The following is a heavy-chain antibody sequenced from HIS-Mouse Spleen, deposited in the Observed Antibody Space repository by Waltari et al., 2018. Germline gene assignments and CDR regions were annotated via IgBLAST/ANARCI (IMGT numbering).Heavy chain of an antibody. J-gene: IGHJ3*02. CDR3: ASPERYNWNYSAFDI. V-gene: IGHV3-11*01. Sequence: LSCAASGFTFSDSYMSWIRQAPGKGLEWVSYISSSGSTIYYADSVKGRFTISRDNAKNSLYLQMNSLRADDTAVYYCASPERYNWNYSAFDIWGQGTMVTVSS. CDR2: ISSSGSTI. D-gene: IGHD1-7*01. CDR1: GFTFSDSY.